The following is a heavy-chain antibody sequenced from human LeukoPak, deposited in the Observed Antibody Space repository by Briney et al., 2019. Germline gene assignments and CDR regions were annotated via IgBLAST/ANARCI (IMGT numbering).Heavy chain of an antibody. J-gene: IGHJ4*02. Sequence: SETLSLTCAVYGGSFSGYYWSWIRQPPGKGLEWIGEINHSGSTNYNPSLKSRVTISVDTSKNQFFLKLSSVTAADTAVYYCASGGVDIVATILPGPLDYWGQGTLVTVSS. CDR3: ASGGVDIVATILPGPLDY. D-gene: IGHD5-12*01. CDR2: INHSGST. V-gene: IGHV4-34*01. CDR1: GGSFSGYY.